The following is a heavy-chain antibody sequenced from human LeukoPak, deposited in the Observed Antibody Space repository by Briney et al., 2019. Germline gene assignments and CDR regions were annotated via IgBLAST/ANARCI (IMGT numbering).Heavy chain of an antibody. V-gene: IGHV1-2*02. D-gene: IGHD1-20*01. CDR1: GYTFTGYY. J-gene: IGHJ4*02. Sequence: ASVKVSCKASGYTFTGYYMHWVRQAPGQGLEWMGWISPNSGGTNYAQKFQGRVAMTRDTSISTAYMELISLRSDDTAVYYRARGGQILEVITATFDYWGQGTLVTVSS. CDR2: ISPNSGGT. CDR3: ARGGQILEVITATFDY.